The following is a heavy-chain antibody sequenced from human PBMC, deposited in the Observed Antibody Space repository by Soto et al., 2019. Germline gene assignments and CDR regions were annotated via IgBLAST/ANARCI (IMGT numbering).Heavy chain of an antibody. Sequence: GGSLRLSCAASGCTFDDYGMSWIRQAPGKGLEWVSGINWNGGSTGYADSVKGRFTISRDNAKNSLYLRMNSLRAEDTALYHWARERKGVAVIDEVFDFWGQGTMVTVPS. CDR1: GCTFDDYG. D-gene: IGHD3-3*01. CDR2: INWNGGST. V-gene: IGHV3-20*01. CDR3: ARERKGVAVIDEVFDF. J-gene: IGHJ3*01.